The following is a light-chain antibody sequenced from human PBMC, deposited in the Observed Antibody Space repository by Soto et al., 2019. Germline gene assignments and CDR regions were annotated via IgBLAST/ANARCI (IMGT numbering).Light chain of an antibody. J-gene: IGKJ4*01. Sequence: EIVMTQSPVALSVSPGERATLSCRASQAIRSDLAWYQQKPGQAPRLLISDVSNRATGIPARFNGSGSGTEFTLDISSLQFEDFAVYYCHQYNTWPLTFGGGTKVEIK. CDR1: QAIRSD. CDR2: DVS. V-gene: IGKV3-15*01. CDR3: HQYNTWPLT.